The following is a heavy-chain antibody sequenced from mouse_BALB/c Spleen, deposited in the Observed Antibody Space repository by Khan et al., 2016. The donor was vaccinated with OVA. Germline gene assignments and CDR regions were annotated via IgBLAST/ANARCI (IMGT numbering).Heavy chain of an antibody. D-gene: IGHD2-12*01. CDR1: GYTFTDFV. CDR3: TRVSVEYSCAY. Sequence: QVQLQQSGAELVRPGVSVKISCKGSGYTFTDFVMHWVKQSHAKSIEWMGVISRYYGEDNYNQKLKGKATMNEEKTSSKDYMEHARLPSEESDISDCTRVSVEYSCAYCGQVPLVAVSA. V-gene: IGHV1S137*01. J-gene: IGHJ3*01. CDR2: ISRYYGED.